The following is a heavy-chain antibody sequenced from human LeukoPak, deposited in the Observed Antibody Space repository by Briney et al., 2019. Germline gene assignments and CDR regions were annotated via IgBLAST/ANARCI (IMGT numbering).Heavy chain of an antibody. CDR3: ARDGGSPNWFDP. Sequence: SVKVSCKASGGTFSSYAISWARQAPGQGLEWMGGIIPIFGTANYAQKFQGRVTITADESTSTAYMELSSLRSEDTAVYYCARDGGSPNWFDPWGQGTLVTVSS. D-gene: IGHD3-16*01. CDR1: GGTFSSYA. V-gene: IGHV1-69*13. CDR2: IIPIFGTA. J-gene: IGHJ5*02.